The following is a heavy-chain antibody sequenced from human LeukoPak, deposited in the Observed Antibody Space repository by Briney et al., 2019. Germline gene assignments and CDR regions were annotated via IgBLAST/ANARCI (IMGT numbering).Heavy chain of an antibody. Sequence: GRSLRLSCAASGFTFSSYAMHWVRQAPGKGREWVAVISYEGSNKYYADSVKGRFTISRDNSKNTLYLQMNSLRAEDTAVYYCARDPEAVAGTRGAYYYYGMDVWGQGTTVTVSS. V-gene: IGHV3-30-3*01. CDR3: ARDPEAVAGTRGAYYYYGMDV. J-gene: IGHJ6*02. D-gene: IGHD6-19*01. CDR1: GFTFSSYA. CDR2: ISYEGSNK.